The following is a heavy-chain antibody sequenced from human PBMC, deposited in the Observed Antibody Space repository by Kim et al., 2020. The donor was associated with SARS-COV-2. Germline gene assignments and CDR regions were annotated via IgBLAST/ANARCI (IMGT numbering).Heavy chain of an antibody. V-gene: IGHV1-18*01. Sequence: ASVKVSCKTSGYTFTSYGITWVRQAPGQGLEWVGWISTNKGDTNYAQKFQGRVTLTTDTFTKTAFMELRSLRSDDTAVYYCARDLYFGSGSYFVPWGQGTLVTVSS. CDR2: ISTNKGDT. CDR3: ARDLYFGSGSYFVP. CDR1: GYTFTSYG. D-gene: IGHD3-10*01. J-gene: IGHJ5*02.